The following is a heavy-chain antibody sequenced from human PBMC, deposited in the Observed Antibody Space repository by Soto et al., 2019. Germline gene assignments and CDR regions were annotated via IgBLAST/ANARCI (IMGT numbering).Heavy chain of an antibody. D-gene: IGHD4-17*01. CDR3: ARGEGAHGHSDAFDL. Sequence: GGSLRLSCAASGFTVSSNYMTWVRQAPGKGLEWVSLIYSDGRTYYADSVKDRFTISRDNSKNTVFLRMNSLRAEDTAVYYCARGEGAHGHSDAFDLWGQGTMVTVSS. J-gene: IGHJ3*01. V-gene: IGHV3-66*01. CDR1: GFTVSSNY. CDR2: IYSDGRT.